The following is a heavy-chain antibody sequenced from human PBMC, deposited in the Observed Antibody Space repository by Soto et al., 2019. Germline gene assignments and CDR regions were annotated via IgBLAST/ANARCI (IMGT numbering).Heavy chain of an antibody. V-gene: IGHV3-21*01. CDR1: GFTFSDYS. CDR3: TRVYGDYGTLSDY. D-gene: IGHD4-17*01. Sequence: XGSLRLSCAASGFTFSDYSVNWVRQAPGKGLEWVSSISSTSTFIYYADSVRGRFTISRDNAKNSLYLQMNSLRAEDTAAYYCTRVYGDYGTLSDYWGRGNLVTVSS. J-gene: IGHJ4*02. CDR2: ISSTSTFI.